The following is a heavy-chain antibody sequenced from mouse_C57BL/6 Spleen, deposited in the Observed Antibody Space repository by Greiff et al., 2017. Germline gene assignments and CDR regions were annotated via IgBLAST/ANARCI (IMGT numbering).Heavy chain of an antibody. CDR2: ILPGSGST. D-gene: IGHD1-1*01. CDR1: GYTFTGYW. J-gene: IGHJ4*01. V-gene: IGHV1-9*01. Sequence: QVQLQQSGAELMKPGASVKLSCKATGYTFTGYWIEWVKQRPGHGLEWIGEILPGSGSTNYNEKFKGKATSTAVTSDKTAYMQLSSLTTEESDNYYCASYYGSSYSAMDYWGQGTSVTVSS. CDR3: ASYYGSSYSAMDY.